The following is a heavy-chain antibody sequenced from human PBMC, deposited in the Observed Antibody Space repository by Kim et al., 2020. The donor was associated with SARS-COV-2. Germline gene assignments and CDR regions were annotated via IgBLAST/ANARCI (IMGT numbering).Heavy chain of an antibody. CDR2: K. J-gene: IGHJ4*02. Sequence: KYYADSVKGRFTISRDNSKNTLYLQMNSLRAEDTAVYYCAKEQGQYYFDYWGQGTLVTVSS. V-gene: IGHV3-33*06. D-gene: IGHD6-19*01. CDR3: AKEQGQYYFDY.